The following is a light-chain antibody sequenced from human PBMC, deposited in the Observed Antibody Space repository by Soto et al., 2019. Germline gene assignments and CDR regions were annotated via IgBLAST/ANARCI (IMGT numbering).Light chain of an antibody. J-gene: IGKJ1*01. CDR3: QHYNSYSEA. CDR1: QSVSSN. V-gene: IGKV3-15*01. Sequence: EIELTQSPATLSLSPGDRATLSCRASQSVSSNYLAWYQQNPGQAPRLLIYAASTRATGVPARFSGSGSETEFTLTISSLQSEDVAAYYCQHYNSYSEAFGQGTKVDIK. CDR2: AAS.